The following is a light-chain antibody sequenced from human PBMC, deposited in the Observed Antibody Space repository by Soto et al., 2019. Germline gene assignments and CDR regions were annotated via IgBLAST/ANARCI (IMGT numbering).Light chain of an antibody. Sequence: QSVLTQPASVSGSPGQSITISCTGTSTEVGRYNYVSWYQQHPGKAHKLIVYDVSNRPSWVSNRFSGSKSGITASLTISGLQAEDEADYYCTSYTSDSTYVFGTGTKVTVL. CDR2: DVS. J-gene: IGLJ1*01. V-gene: IGLV2-14*01. CDR1: STEVGRYNY. CDR3: TSYTSDSTYV.